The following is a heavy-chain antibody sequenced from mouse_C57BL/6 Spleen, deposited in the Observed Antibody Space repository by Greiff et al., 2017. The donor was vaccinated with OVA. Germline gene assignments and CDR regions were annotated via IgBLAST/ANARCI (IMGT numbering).Heavy chain of an antibody. J-gene: IGHJ3*01. CDR2: IHPNRGST. Sequence: QVQLQQPGAELVKPGASVKLSCKASGYTFTSYWMHWVKQRPGQGLEWIGMIHPNRGSTNYNEKFKSKATLTVDKSSSTAYMQLSSLTSEDSAVYYCARQLEDWFAYWGQGTLVTVSA. CDR3: ARQLEDWFAY. D-gene: IGHD3-3*01. CDR1: GYTFTSYW. V-gene: IGHV1-64*01.